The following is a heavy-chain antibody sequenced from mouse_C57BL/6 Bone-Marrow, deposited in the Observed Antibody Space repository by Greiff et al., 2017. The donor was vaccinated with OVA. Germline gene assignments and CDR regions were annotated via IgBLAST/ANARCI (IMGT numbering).Heavy chain of an antibody. V-gene: IGHV1-15*01. J-gene: IGHJ2*01. Sequence: QVQLQQSGAELVRPGASVTLSCKASGYTFTDYEMHWVKQTPVHGLEWIGAIDPETGGTAYNQKFKGKAILTADKSSSTAYMQLSSLTSEDSAVYYCAREGTTVKYFDYWGQGTTLTVSS. CDR1: GYTFTDYE. CDR2: IDPETGGT. CDR3: AREGTTVKYFDY. D-gene: IGHD1-1*01.